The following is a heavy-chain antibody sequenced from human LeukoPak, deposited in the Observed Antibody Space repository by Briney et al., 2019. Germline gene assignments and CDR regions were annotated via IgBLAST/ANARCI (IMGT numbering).Heavy chain of an antibody. CDR2: ISSSSSTI. D-gene: IGHD6-19*01. CDR3: ARDNAQWLTREDAFDI. J-gene: IGHJ3*02. Sequence: HPGGSLRLSCAASGFTFSSYSMNWVRQAPGKGLEWVSYISSSSSTIYYADSVKGRFTISRDNAKNSLYLQMNSLRAEDTAVYYCARDNAQWLTREDAFDIWGQGTMVTVSS. CDR1: GFTFSSYS. V-gene: IGHV3-48*01.